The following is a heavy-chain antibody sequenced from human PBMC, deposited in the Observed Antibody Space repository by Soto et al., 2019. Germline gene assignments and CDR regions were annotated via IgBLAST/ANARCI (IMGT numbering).Heavy chain of an antibody. CDR2: IYATGTT. CDR1: GASISGSY. V-gene: IGHV4-4*07. D-gene: IGHD1-1*01. J-gene: IGHJ5*02. Sequence: PSETLSLTCTVSGASISGSYWSWIRKSAGKGLEWIGRIYATGTTDYNPSLTSRGMMSVDTSKKQFSLKLRSVTAADTAVYYCVRDGTKTLRDWFDPWGQGISVTVSS. CDR3: VRDGTKTLRDWFDP.